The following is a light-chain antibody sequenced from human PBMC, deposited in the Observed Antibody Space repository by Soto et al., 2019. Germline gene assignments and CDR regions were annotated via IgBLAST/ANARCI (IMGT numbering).Light chain of an antibody. CDR1: SSDVGGYKY. V-gene: IGLV2-14*01. J-gene: IGLJ1*01. CDR3: SSYTSSSSYV. Sequence: QSALTQPASVSGSPGQSITISCIGTSSDVGGYKYVSWYQQYPGKAPKLVIYEVVNRPSGVSNRFSGSKSGNTASLTISGLQTEDEADYYCSSYTSSSSYVFGTGTKVTVL. CDR2: EVV.